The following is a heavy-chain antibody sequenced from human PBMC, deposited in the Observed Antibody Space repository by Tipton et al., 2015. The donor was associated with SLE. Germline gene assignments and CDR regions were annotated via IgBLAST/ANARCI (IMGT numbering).Heavy chain of an antibody. Sequence: SLRLSCVASGFSFRNFGSHWVRQAPGKGLEWLGVVSYDGSKKYYAESVRGRFTISGDNAKNSLYLQMNSLRAEDTAVYYCASLSTSGGSGMDVWGQGTTVTVSS. J-gene: IGHJ6*02. D-gene: IGHD2-2*01. CDR2: VSYDGSKK. CDR1: GFSFRNFG. CDR3: ASLSTSGGSGMDV. V-gene: IGHV3-33*08.